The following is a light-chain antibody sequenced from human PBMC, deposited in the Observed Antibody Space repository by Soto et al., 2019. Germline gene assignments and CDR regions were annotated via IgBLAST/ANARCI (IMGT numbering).Light chain of an antibody. CDR1: SGSVSTSYY. Sequence: QTVVTQEPSFSVSPGGTVTLTCGLSSGSVSTSYYPSWYQQTPGQAPRTLIYNTNTRSSGVPDRFPGSILGNKAALTFTGAQADDESDYYCVLYMGSGISVFGGGTKVTVL. CDR3: VLYMGSGISV. J-gene: IGLJ2*01. CDR2: NTN. V-gene: IGLV8-61*01.